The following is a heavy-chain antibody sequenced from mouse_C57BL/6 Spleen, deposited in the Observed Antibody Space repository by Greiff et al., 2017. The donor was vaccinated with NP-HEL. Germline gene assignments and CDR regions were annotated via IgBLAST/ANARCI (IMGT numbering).Heavy chain of an antibody. V-gene: IGHV5-17*01. CDR3: ARREAAQAAWFAC. Sequence: EVKLVESGGGLVKPGGSLKLSCAASGFTFSDYGMHWVRQAPEKGLEWVAYISSGSSTIYYADTVKGRFTISRDNAKNTLFLQMTSLRSEDTAMYYCARREAAQAAWFACWGQGTLVTVSA. CDR1: GFTFSDYG. D-gene: IGHD3-2*02. J-gene: IGHJ3*01. CDR2: ISSGSSTI.